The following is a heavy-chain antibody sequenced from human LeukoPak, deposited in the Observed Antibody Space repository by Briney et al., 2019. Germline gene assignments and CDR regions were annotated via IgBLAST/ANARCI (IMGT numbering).Heavy chain of an antibody. CDR3: AKVAIAANYYFDY. CDR1: GFTFSSYG. V-gene: IGHV3-30*02. J-gene: IGHJ4*02. D-gene: IGHD6-6*01. CDR2: IRYDGSNK. Sequence: GGSLRLSCAASGFTFSSYGMHWVRQAPGKGLEWVAFIRYDGSNKYYADSVKGRFTISRDNSKNTLYLQMNSLRAEDTAVYYCAKVAIAANYYFDYWGQGTLVTVSS.